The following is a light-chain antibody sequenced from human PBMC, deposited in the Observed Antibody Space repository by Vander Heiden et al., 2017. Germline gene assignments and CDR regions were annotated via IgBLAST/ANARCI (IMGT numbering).Light chain of an antibody. Sequence: DIVMTQSPDSLAVSLAETATINCKSSQSVLYSSNNEDYLAWYQQKPGQPPKQLIYWASTRESGVPDRFSGSGSGTDFTLTISSLQAEDVAGYYCQQYYSTPWTFGQGTKVEIK. CDR2: WAS. CDR1: QSVLYSSNNEDY. CDR3: QQYYSTPWT. J-gene: IGKJ1*01. V-gene: IGKV4-1*01.